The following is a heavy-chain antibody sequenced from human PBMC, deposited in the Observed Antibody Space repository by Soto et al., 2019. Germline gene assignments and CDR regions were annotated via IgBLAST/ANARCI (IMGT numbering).Heavy chain of an antibody. CDR1: GYTFTSYD. D-gene: IGHD1-1*01. J-gene: IGHJ4*02. Sequence: QVQLVQSGAEVRKPGASVKVSCEASGYTFTSYDIYWVRQATGQGLEWMGWMNPNTGNSGYAQKFQGRVTMTSDTSISTAHMELSSLRSEDTAVYYCARRAETNGWNGFGADKYYFDDWGQGTRVTVSS. CDR2: MNPNTGNS. V-gene: IGHV1-8*01. CDR3: ARRAETNGWNGFGADKYYFDD.